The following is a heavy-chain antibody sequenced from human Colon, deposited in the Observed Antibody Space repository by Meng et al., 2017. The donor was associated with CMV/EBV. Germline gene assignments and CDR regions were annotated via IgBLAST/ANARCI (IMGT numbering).Heavy chain of an antibody. V-gene: IGHV4-59*01. D-gene: IGHD2-2*01. CDR1: GASFSSYY. Sequence: SETLSLTCTVSGASFSSYYWSWIRQPPGKGLEWIGDIYHSGTTNYNPSLKSRVTMLVDTSKNQFSLKLSSVTAADTAVYYCARDYALRRFDYWGQGTLVTVSS. CDR2: IYHSGTT. J-gene: IGHJ4*02. CDR3: ARDYALRRFDY.